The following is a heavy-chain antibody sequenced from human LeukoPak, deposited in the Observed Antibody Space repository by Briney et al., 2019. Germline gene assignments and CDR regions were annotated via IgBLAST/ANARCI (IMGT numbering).Heavy chain of an antibody. Sequence: SVKVSCKASGGTFSSYAVSWVRQAPGQGLEWMGGIIPIFGTANYAQKFQGRVTITADESTSTAYMELSSLRSEDTAVYYCARTSGYYPRGCLDYWGQGTLVTVSS. J-gene: IGHJ4*02. V-gene: IGHV1-69*13. CDR3: ARTSGYYPRGCLDY. CDR2: IIPIFGTA. D-gene: IGHD3-22*01. CDR1: GGTFSSYA.